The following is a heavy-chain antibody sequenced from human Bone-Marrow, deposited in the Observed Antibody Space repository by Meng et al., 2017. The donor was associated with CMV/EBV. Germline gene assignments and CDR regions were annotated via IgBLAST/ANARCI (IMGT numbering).Heavy chain of an antibody. Sequence: GGSLRLSCAASGFTFSSYAMHWVRQTPGKGLEWVAVISYDGSNKYYADSMKGRFTISRDNSKNTLYLQMNSLRAEDTAVYYCARGWVGGRPDELHYYYGMDVWGRGPTVTVSS. D-gene: IGHD3-3*01. V-gene: IGHV3-30*04. J-gene: IGHJ6*02. CDR2: ISYDGSNK. CDR3: ARGWVGGRPDELHYYYGMDV. CDR1: GFTFSSYA.